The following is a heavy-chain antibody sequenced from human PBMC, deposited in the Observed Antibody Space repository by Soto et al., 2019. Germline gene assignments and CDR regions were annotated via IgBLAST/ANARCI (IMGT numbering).Heavy chain of an antibody. CDR2: INPSGGST. CDR3: ARDSSAITMVRGVISPGFDY. J-gene: IGHJ4*02. V-gene: IGHV1-46*03. D-gene: IGHD3-10*01. Sequence: GASVKVSCKASGYTFTSYYMHWVRQAPGQGLEWMGIINPSGGSTSYAQKFQGRVTMTRDTSTSTVYMELSSLRSEDTAVYYCARDSSAITMVRGVISPGFDYWGQGTLVTVSS. CDR1: GYTFTSYY.